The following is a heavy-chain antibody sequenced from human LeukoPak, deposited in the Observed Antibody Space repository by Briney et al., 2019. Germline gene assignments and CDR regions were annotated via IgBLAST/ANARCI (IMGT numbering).Heavy chain of an antibody. CDR2: IRYDGSNK. Sequence: GGSLRLSCAASGFTFSSYGMHWVRQAPGKGLEWVAFIRYDGSNKYYADSVKGRFTISRDNSKNTLYLQMNSLRAEDTAVYYCAKDGVGYCSSTSCYQQDAFDIWGQGIMVTVSS. CDR3: AKDGVGYCSSTSCYQQDAFDI. J-gene: IGHJ3*02. D-gene: IGHD2-2*01. V-gene: IGHV3-30*02. CDR1: GFTFSSYG.